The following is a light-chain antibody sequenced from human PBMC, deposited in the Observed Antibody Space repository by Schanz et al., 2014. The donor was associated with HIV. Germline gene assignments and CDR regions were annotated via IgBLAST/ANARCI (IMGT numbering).Light chain of an antibody. J-gene: IGKJ4*01. CDR3: QQSSEYPLT. CDR2: KAS. V-gene: IGKV1-5*03. Sequence: DIQLTQSPSTLSASVGDRVTITCRASQSISSWLAWYQQKQGKAPKLLINKASSLESGVPSRFSGSGSGTEFTLTISGLQPDDFATYYCQQSSEYPLTFGGGTKVEIK. CDR1: QSISSW.